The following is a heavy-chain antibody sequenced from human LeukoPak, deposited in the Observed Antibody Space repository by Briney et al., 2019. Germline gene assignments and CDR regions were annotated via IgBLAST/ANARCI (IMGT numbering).Heavy chain of an antibody. J-gene: IGHJ6*02. Sequence: GGSLRLSCAASGSTFGSYAMHWVRQAPGKGLEWVAVISYDGSNRYYADSVKGRFTISRDNSKNTLYLQMNSLRAEDTAVYYCARELYYYYYGMDVWGQGTTVTVSS. CDR3: ARELYYYYYGMDV. CDR1: GSTFGSYA. CDR2: ISYDGSNR. V-gene: IGHV3-30-3*01.